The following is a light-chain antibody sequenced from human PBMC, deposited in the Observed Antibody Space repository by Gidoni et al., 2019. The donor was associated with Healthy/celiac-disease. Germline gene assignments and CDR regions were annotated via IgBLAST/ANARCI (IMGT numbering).Light chain of an antibody. Sequence: EIVMTQSPATRAVSPGERATLSCRASQSVSSNLAWYQQKPGQAPRLLIYGASTRATGIPARFSGSGSGTEFTLTISSLQSEDFAVYYCQQYNNWPFTFGQGTKVEIK. J-gene: IGKJ3*01. V-gene: IGKV3-15*01. CDR2: GAS. CDR3: QQYNNWPFT. CDR1: QSVSSN.